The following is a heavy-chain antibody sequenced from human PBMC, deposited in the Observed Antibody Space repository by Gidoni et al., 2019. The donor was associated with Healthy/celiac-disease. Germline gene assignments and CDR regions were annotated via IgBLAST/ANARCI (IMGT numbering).Heavy chain of an antibody. CDR3: ARDGYYDSSGYYSGAFDI. Sequence: QVQLVQSGAEVKKPGASVKVSCKASGYTFTSYGISWVRQAPGQGLEWMGWISAYNGNTNYAQKLQGRVTMTTDTSTSTAYMELRSLRSDDTAVYYCARDGYYDSSGYYSGAFDIWGQGTMVTVSS. D-gene: IGHD3-22*01. V-gene: IGHV1-18*01. CDR2: ISAYNGNT. J-gene: IGHJ3*02. CDR1: GYTFTSYG.